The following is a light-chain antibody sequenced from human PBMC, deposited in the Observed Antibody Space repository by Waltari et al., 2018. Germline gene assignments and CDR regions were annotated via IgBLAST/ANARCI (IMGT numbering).Light chain of an antibody. Sequence: QSALTQPPSASGSPGQSVTISCTATSSDVGGFNYVSWYQQHPGKAPKLMIYEVSKRHSGVPDRFSGSKSGNTASLTVSGLQAEDEGDYYCSSYAGTNNVVFGGGTKLTVL. CDR1: SSDVGGFNY. J-gene: IGLJ2*01. CDR2: EVS. V-gene: IGLV2-8*01. CDR3: SSYAGTNNVV.